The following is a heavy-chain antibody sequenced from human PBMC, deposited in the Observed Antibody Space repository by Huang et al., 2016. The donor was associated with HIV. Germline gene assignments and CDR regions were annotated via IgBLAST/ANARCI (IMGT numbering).Heavy chain of an antibody. V-gene: IGHV1-2*02. D-gene: IGHD6-6*01. Sequence: QVQLVQSGAEVKNPGASVRVSCKASGYTFTDSNSHWGRQAPGQGLEWMGWINPKRGGTIYAQRVQGRITMTRDTTISTVHMDLRRIQSDDTAVYFCARDWSFGSSTSPADWGQGTLVTVSS. CDR1: GYTFTDSN. CDR3: ARDWSFGSSTSPAD. J-gene: IGHJ4*02. CDR2: INPKRGGT.